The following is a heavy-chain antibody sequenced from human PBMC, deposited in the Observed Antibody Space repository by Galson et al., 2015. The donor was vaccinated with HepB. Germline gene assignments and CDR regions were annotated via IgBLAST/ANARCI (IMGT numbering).Heavy chain of an antibody. Sequence: SVKVSCKASGYTFTGYYMHWVRQAPGQGLEWMGWTNPNSGGTNYAQKFQGWVTMTRDTSISTAYMELSRLRSDDTAVYYCARGRDTAMATAPFDYWGQGTLVTVSS. V-gene: IGHV1-2*04. J-gene: IGHJ4*02. CDR1: GYTFTGYY. D-gene: IGHD5-18*01. CDR2: TNPNSGGT. CDR3: ARGRDTAMATAPFDY.